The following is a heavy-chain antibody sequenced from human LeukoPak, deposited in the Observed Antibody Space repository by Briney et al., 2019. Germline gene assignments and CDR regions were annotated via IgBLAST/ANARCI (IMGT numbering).Heavy chain of an antibody. CDR3: ARGGTTFEH. V-gene: IGHV3-30*02. D-gene: IGHD1-1*01. CDR2: IQYDGSNK. J-gene: IGHJ4*02. CDR1: GFTFSTYG. Sequence: GGSLRLSCAASGFTFSTYGMHWVRQAPGKGLEWVTFIQYDGSNKYYADSVKGRFTISRDNAKNSLYLQMNSLSAEDTAVYYCARGGTTFEHWGQGTLVTVSS.